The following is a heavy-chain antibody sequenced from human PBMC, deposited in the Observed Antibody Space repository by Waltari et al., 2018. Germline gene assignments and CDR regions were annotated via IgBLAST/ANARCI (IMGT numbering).Heavy chain of an antibody. D-gene: IGHD1-26*01. Sequence: EVQLVQSGAEVKKPGATVKISCKASGYTFTDYYMHWVQQAPGKGLEWMGRVDPEDGETIYAEKFKGRVTITADTSTDTAYMELSSPRSEDTAVYYCARVGATLAFDYWGQGTLVTVSS. J-gene: IGHJ4*02. CDR2: VDPEDGET. CDR3: ARVGATLAFDY. CDR1: GYTFTDYY. V-gene: IGHV1-69-2*01.